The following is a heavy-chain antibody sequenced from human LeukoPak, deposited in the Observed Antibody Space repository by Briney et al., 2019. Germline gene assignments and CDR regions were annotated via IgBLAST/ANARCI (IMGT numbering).Heavy chain of an antibody. CDR3: ARDVGSGWRSIDY. D-gene: IGHD6-19*01. CDR2: ISSSSSYI. CDR1: GFTFSSYS. J-gene: IGHJ4*02. V-gene: IGHV3-21*01. Sequence: GGSLRLSCAASGFTFSSYSMNWVRQAPGKGLECVSSISSSSSYIYYADSVKGRFTISRDNAKNSLYLQMNSLRAEDTAVYYCARDVGSGWRSIDYWGQGTLVTVSS.